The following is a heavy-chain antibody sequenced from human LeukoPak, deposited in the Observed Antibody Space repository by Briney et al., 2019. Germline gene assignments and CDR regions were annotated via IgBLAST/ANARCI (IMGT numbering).Heavy chain of an antibody. CDR2: IKQGGGDK. CDR1: GFTFSSYW. CDR3: ARDRGWFDY. J-gene: IGHJ4*02. D-gene: IGHD6-19*01. Sequence: PGGSLRLSCAASGFTFSSYWMSWVRQAPGKGLEWVANIKQGGGDKYYVDSVKGRFTISRDNAQNSLFLQMNSLRAEDTAVYYCARDRGWFDYWGQGTPVTVSS. V-gene: IGHV3-7*05.